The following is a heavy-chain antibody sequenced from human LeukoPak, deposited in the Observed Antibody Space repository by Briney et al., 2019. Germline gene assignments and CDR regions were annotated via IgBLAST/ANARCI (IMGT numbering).Heavy chain of an antibody. D-gene: IGHD6-13*01. J-gene: IGHJ4*02. CDR1: GFIFSSYA. V-gene: IGHV3-23*01. CDR2: ISDSGGST. CDR3: AKETIIAAAGTG. Sequence: GGSLRLSCAASGFIFSSYAMSWVRQAPGKGLEWVSAISDSGGSTYYADSVKGRFTISRDNSKNTLYLQMNSLRAEDMAVYFCAKETIIAAAGTGGDQGTLVTVSS.